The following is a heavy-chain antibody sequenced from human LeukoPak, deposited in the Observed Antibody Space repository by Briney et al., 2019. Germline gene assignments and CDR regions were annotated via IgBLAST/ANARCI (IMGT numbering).Heavy chain of an antibody. CDR1: GFTFSSYA. V-gene: IGHV3-23*01. CDR2: ISGSGGST. D-gene: IGHD2-2*01. Sequence: RGSLRLSCAASGFTFSSYAMSWVRQAPGKGLEWVSTISGSGGSTYFADSVKGRFTISRDNSKNTLYLQMNSLRAEDTAVYYCAKVRCSSTSCYPNWFDPWGQGTLVTVSS. CDR3: AKVRCSSTSCYPNWFDP. J-gene: IGHJ5*02.